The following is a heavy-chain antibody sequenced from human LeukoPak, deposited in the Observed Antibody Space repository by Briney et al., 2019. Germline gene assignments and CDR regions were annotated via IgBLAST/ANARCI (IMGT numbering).Heavy chain of an antibody. CDR2: INHSGST. Sequence: SETLSLTCAVYGGSFSGYYWSWIRQPPGKGLEWIGEINHSGSTNYNPSLKSRVTISVDTSKNQFSLKLSSVTAADTAVYYCARGPYGFRVPSSWYLSFRFDPWGQGTLVTVSS. CDR1: GGSFSGYY. D-gene: IGHD6-13*01. V-gene: IGHV4-34*01. CDR3: ARGPYGFRVPSSWYLSFRFDP. J-gene: IGHJ5*02.